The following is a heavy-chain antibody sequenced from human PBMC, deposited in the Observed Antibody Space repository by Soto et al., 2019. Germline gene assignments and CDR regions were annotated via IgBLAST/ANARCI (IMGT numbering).Heavy chain of an antibody. V-gene: IGHV1-24*01. CDR2: FDPEDGET. D-gene: IGHD6-13*01. CDR1: GYTLTELS. J-gene: IGHJ4*02. CDR3: ATVMQYSSSWYYFDY. Sequence: GASVKVSCKVSGYTLTELSMHWVRQAPGKGLEWMGGFDPEDGETIYAQKFQGRVTMTEDTSTDTAYMELSSLRSEDTAVYYCATVMQYSSSWYYFDYWGQGTLVTVSS.